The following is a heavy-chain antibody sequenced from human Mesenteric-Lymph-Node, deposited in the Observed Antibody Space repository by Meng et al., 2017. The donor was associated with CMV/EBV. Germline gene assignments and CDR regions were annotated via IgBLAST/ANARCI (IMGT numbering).Heavy chain of an antibody. CDR2: INPSGGST. V-gene: IGHV1-46*01. CDR3: ARGTYYYDSDGYYSSTHFDL. J-gene: IGHJ2*01. D-gene: IGHD3-22*01. Sequence: ASVKVSCKASGYIFTSYYMHWVRQAPGQGLEWMGIINPSGGSTNYAQKFQGRVTVTTDTSTSTVYMELSSLRSEDTAVYYCARGTYYYDSDGYYSSTHFDLWGRGTLVTVSS. CDR1: GYIFTSYY.